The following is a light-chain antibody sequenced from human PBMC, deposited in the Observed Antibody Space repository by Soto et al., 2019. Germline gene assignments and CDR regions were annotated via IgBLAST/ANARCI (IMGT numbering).Light chain of an antibody. V-gene: IGKV1-5*01. CDR3: QQYNNWPPWT. Sequence: DIQMTQSPSTPSASVGDRVTITCRASQSISSCLAWYQQKPGKAPNLLISDASSLESGVPSRFSGSGSGTEFTLTISSLQSEDFAVYYCQQYNNWPPWTFGQGTKVDIK. J-gene: IGKJ1*01. CDR2: DAS. CDR1: QSISSC.